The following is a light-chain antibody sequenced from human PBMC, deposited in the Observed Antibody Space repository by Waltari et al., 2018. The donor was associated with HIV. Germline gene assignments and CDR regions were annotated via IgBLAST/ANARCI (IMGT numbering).Light chain of an antibody. Sequence: EIVLTQSPATLYLSPGDRATLSCRASEDVSKYLAWYQQRSGQSPRLLIYDASVRATGVPARFSGSGSGTDFTLTISSLDPEDFAVYYCQQRSNWPPAPTFGGGTKVEIK. V-gene: IGKV3-11*01. CDR2: DAS. CDR1: EDVSKY. J-gene: IGKJ4*01. CDR3: QQRSNWPPAPT.